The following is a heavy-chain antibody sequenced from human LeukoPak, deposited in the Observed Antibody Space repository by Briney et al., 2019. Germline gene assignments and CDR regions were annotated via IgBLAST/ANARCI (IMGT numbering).Heavy chain of an antibody. Sequence: GGSLRLSCAASGFDFSTYSMNWVRQAPGKGLEWVSSISGKSDYIYYVDSVKGRFTVSRDNAKNSVFLQMISLRAEDTAVYYCESQRIGATDYWGQGTLVTVSS. CDR2: ISGKSDYI. V-gene: IGHV3-21*01. CDR3: ESQRIGATDY. J-gene: IGHJ4*02. CDR1: GFDFSTYS. D-gene: IGHD3-3*01.